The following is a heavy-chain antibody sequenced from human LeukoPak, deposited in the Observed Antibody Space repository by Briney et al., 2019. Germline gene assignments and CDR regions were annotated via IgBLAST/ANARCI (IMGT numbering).Heavy chain of an antibody. CDR2: ISGTGGST. CDR3: AKGVGNDAFDI. CDR1: GFTFFSYA. J-gene: IGHJ3*02. D-gene: IGHD1-26*01. Sequence: GGALGLSCAASGFTFFSYALSWGRPAPGKGLGGVSAISGTGGSTYYADSVKGRFTISRDNSKNTLYLQMNSLRAEDTAVYYCAKGVGNDAFDIWGQGTMVTVSS. V-gene: IGHV3-23*01.